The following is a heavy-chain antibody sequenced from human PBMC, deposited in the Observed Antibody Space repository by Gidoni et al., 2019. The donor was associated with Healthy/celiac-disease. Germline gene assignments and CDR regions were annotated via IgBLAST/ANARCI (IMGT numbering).Heavy chain of an antibody. CDR2: IYYSGST. CDR1: GGSISSYY. D-gene: IGHD6-6*01. Sequence: QVQLQESGPGLVKPSETLSLTCTVSGGSISSYYWSWIRQPPGKGLEWIGYIYYSGSTNYNPSLKSRVTISVDTSKNQFSLKLSSVTAADTAVYYCARDHPPYSSSSGYYYYYGMDVWGQGTTVTVSS. CDR3: ARDHPPYSSSSGYYYYYGMDV. J-gene: IGHJ6*02. V-gene: IGHV4-59*01.